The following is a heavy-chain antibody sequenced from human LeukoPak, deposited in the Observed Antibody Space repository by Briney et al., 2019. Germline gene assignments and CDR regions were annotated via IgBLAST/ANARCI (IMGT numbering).Heavy chain of an antibody. CDR3: ARVRNDIVVTHWFDP. Sequence: SETLSLTCTVSGGSISSISYYWGWIRQPPGKGLEWIGSIYYSGSTYYNPSLKSRVTISVDTSKNQFSLKLSSVTAADTAVYYCARVRNDIVVTHWFDPWGQGTLVTVSS. V-gene: IGHV4-39*01. CDR1: GGSISSISYY. D-gene: IGHD2-2*01. CDR2: IYYSGST. J-gene: IGHJ5*02.